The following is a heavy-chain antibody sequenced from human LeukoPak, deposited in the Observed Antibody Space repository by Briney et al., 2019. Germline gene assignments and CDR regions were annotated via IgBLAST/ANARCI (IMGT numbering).Heavy chain of an antibody. Sequence: SETLSLTCTVSGGSISSSSYYWGWIRQPPGKGLEWIGSIYYSGSTYYNPSLKSRVTISVDTSKNQFSLKLSSVTAADTAVYYCARALYCSGGSCYPRAWVRYYFDYWGQGTLVTVSS. D-gene: IGHD2-15*01. V-gene: IGHV4-39*07. J-gene: IGHJ4*02. CDR2: IYYSGST. CDR3: ARALYCSGGSCYPRAWVRYYFDY. CDR1: GGSISSSSYY.